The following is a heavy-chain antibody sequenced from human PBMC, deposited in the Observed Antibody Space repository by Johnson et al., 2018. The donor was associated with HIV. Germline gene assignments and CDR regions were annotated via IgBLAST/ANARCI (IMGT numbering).Heavy chain of an antibody. CDR3: VRPAAAGRDDAFDI. D-gene: IGHD6-13*01. CDR1: GITVSSSY. J-gene: IGHJ3*02. V-gene: IGHV3-66*02. Sequence: VQLVESGGGLVQPGGSLRLSCAASGITVSSSYMSWVRQAPGKGLEWVSVIYSGGNTYYADSVKGRFTISRDNSKNTLYLQMNSLRAEDTAVYYCVRPAAAGRDDAFDIWGQGTMVTVSS. CDR2: IYSGGNT.